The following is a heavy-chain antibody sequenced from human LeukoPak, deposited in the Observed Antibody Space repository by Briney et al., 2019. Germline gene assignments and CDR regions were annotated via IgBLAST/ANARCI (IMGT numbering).Heavy chain of an antibody. V-gene: IGHV3-23*01. CDR3: AKGGSLTTVTHFDY. D-gene: IGHD4-17*01. CDR2: ISGSGSST. J-gene: IGHJ4*02. Sequence: GGSLRLSCAASGFTFNTYGMTWVRQAPGKGLEWVSSISGSGSSTYYADSVKGRFTISRDNSKNTLYLQMNSLRAEDTAVYYCAKGGSLTTVTHFDYWGQGTLVTVSS. CDR1: GFTFNTYG.